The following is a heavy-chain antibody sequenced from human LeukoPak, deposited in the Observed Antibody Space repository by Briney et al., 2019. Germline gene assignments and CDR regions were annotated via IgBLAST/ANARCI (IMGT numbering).Heavy chain of an antibody. CDR2: ISSSGSTI. D-gene: IGHD4-17*01. CDR1: GFTFSSYE. CDR3: AKGGASVTRYVDY. Sequence: GGSLRLSCAASGFTFSSYEMNWVRQAPGKGLEWVSYISSSGSTIYYADSVKGRFTISRDNSQNTLYLQMNSLRPEDTAVYYCAKGGASVTRYVDYWGQGTLVTVSS. J-gene: IGHJ4*02. V-gene: IGHV3-48*03.